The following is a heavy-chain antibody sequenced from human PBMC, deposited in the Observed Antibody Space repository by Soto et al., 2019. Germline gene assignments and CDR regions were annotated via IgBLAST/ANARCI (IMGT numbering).Heavy chain of an antibody. Sequence: PGGSLRLSCAASGFTFSSYAMHWVRQAPGKGLEWVAVISYDGSNKDYADSVKGRFTISRDNSKNTLYVQMNSLRAEDTAVYYCARSISRCYCMDYWGQGTLVTVSS. CDR3: ARSISRCYCMDY. D-gene: IGHD2-21*01. CDR2: ISYDGSNK. V-gene: IGHV3-30-3*01. J-gene: IGHJ4*02. CDR1: GFTFSSYA.